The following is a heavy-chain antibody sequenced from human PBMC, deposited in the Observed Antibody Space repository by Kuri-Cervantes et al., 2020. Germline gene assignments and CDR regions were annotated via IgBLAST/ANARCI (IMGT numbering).Heavy chain of an antibody. D-gene: IGHD3-3*01. J-gene: IGHJ6*02. V-gene: IGHV1-2*02. CDR2: INPNSGGT. Sequence: ASVKVSCKASGYTFTGYYIHWVRQAPGQGLEWMGWINPNSGGTNYAQKFQGRVTMTRDTSISTAYMELSRLRSDDTAVYYCARDVPYYDFWSGWEPSYYYYGMDVWGQGTTVTVSS. CDR1: GYTFTGYY. CDR3: ARDVPYYDFWSGWEPSYYYYGMDV.